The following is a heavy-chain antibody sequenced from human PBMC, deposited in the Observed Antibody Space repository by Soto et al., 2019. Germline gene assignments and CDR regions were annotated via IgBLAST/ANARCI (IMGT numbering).Heavy chain of an antibody. J-gene: IGHJ4*02. V-gene: IGHV3-30-3*01. CDR3: ASDPKGYIAARTVY. CDR2: ISYDGSNK. CDR1: GFTFSSYA. D-gene: IGHD6-6*01. Sequence: GGSLRLSCSASGFTFSSYAMHWVRQAPGKGLEWVAVISYDGSNKYYADSVKGRFTISRDNSKNTLYLQMNSLRAEDTAVYYCASDPKGYIAARTVYWGQGALSTVSS.